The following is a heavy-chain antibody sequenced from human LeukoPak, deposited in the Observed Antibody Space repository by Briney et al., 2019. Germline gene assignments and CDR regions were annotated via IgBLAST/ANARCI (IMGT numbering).Heavy chain of an antibody. V-gene: IGHV4-34*01. CDR3: ARQNGGSWNYYYYMDV. D-gene: IGHD1-26*01. Sequence: SETLSLTCAVYGGSFSGYYWSWIRQPPGKGLEWIGEINHSGSTNYNPSLKSRVTISVDTSKNQFSLRLSSVAAADTAVYYCARQNGGSWNYYYYMDVWGKGTTVTVSS. CDR2: INHSGST. CDR1: GGSFSGYY. J-gene: IGHJ6*03.